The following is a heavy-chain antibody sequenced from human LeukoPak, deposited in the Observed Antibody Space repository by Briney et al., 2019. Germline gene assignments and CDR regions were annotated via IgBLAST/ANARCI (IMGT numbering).Heavy chain of an antibody. Sequence: NHNCRFPNYAPQFHGRVTMTRHTSISTAYMELSGLRSDDTAVYYCARVALYSSGWSPKDYWGQGTLVTVSS. V-gene: IGHV1-2*02. CDR3: ARVALYSSGWSPKDY. D-gene: IGHD6-19*01. J-gene: IGHJ4*02. CDR2: NHNCRFP.